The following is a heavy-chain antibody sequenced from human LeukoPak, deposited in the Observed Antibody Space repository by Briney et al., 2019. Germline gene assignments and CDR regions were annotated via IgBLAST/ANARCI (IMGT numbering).Heavy chain of an antibody. CDR2: IYYSGST. CDR1: GGSISSSSYY. V-gene: IGHV4-39*07. CDR3: ARESQITMIVVVLSPYFDY. J-gene: IGHJ4*02. D-gene: IGHD3-22*01. Sequence: SETLSLTCTVSGGSISSSSYYWGWLRQPPGKGLESIGSIYYSGSTYYNPSLKSLVTISVDTSKNQFSLKLSSVTAADTAVYYCARESQITMIVVVLSPYFDYWGQGTLVTVSS.